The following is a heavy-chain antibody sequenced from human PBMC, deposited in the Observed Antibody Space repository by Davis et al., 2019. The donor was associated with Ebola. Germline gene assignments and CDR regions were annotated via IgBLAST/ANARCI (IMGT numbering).Heavy chain of an antibody. J-gene: IGHJ4*02. CDR2: ISYDGSNK. CDR1: GFTFSSYG. V-gene: IGHV3-30*18. Sequence: GESLKTPRAASGFTFSSYGMHLVRQAPGKGLEWVAVISYDGSNKYYADSVKGRFTISRDNSKNTLYLQMNSLRAEDTAVYYCAKVESLGYWGQGTLVTVSS. D-gene: IGHD2/OR15-2a*01. CDR3: AKVESLGY.